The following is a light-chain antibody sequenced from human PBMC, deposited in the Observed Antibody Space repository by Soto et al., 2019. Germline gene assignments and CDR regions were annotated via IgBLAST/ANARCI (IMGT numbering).Light chain of an antibody. Sequence: QSALTQPPSASGSPGQSVTISCTGTKSDIGVYDFVSWYQQHPGKAPRLVIYEVVQRPSGVPDRFSGSKSGNTASLTVSGLQAVDEADYFCKSYAGSNTYVFGSGTKLTVL. J-gene: IGLJ1*01. CDR3: KSYAGSNTYV. CDR2: EVV. V-gene: IGLV2-8*01. CDR1: KSDIGVYDF.